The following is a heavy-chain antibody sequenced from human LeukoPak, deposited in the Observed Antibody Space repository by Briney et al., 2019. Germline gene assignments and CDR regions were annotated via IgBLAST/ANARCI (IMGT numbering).Heavy chain of an antibody. D-gene: IGHD3-22*01. CDR2: IDTKTGNP. Sequence: ASVKVSCKASGYTFSSCTINWVRQAPGQGLEYMGWIDTKTGNPTYAQGFTGRFVFSLDTSVSTAYLQISSLKAEDTAVYYCAIHPSDSSGYFSYWGQGALVTVSS. J-gene: IGHJ4*02. CDR3: AIHPSDSSGYFSY. V-gene: IGHV7-4-1*02. CDR1: GYTFSSCT.